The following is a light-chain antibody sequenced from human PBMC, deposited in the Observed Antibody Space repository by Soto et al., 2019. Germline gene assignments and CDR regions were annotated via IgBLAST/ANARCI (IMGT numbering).Light chain of an antibody. CDR2: DAS. J-gene: IGKJ5*01. V-gene: IGKV3-11*01. CDR3: QQGGNWPLT. CDR1: QSVSSH. Sequence: EIVLTQSPATLSLSPGERANVSCRASQSVSSHLAWYQQKRGQAPRLLIYDASSRASGIPARFSGSGSGTDFTLTISSLEPEDFAVYYCQQGGNWPLTFGQGTRLEIK.